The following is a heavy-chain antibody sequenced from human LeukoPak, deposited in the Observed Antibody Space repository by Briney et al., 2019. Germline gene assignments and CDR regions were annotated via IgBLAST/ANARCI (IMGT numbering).Heavy chain of an antibody. CDR1: GGSISSGGHS. D-gene: IGHD3-16*01. CDR3: ARDYALYYGMDV. Sequence: TPSQTLSLTCTVSGGSISSGGHSWSWIRQPPGKGLEWIGYIYHSGSGSTYYNPSLKSRVTISIDKSKNQFSLKLNSVTAADTAVYYCARDYALYYGMDVWGQGTTVTVSS. CDR2: IYHSGSGST. J-gene: IGHJ6*02. V-gene: IGHV4-30-2*01.